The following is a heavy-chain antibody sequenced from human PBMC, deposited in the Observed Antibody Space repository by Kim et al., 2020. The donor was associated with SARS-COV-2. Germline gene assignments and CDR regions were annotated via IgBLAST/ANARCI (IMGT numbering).Heavy chain of an antibody. V-gene: IGHV4-39*01. J-gene: IGHJ4*02. CDR1: GASIDSSDSY. Sequence: SETLSLTCTVSGASIDSSDSYWGWIRQPPGKGLEWIGSLYYSGTTYYNPSLKSRVTISADTARNQFSLKMTSATAADTALYYCARHKLRSIWFGALGDFDSWGKGTLVAVSS. D-gene: IGHD3-10*01. CDR2: LYYSGTT. CDR3: ARHKLRSIWFGALGDFDS.